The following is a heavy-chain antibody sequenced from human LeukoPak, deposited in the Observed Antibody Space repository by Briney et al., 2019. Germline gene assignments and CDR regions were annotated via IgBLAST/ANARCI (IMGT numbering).Heavy chain of an antibody. V-gene: IGHV4-59*08. D-gene: IGHD3-3*01. CDR2: ISDSGST. CDR3: ARQLEWP. Sequence: KPSETLSLTCTVSGGSISSYYWTWIRQPPGKGLEWIGYISDSGSTNYNPSLKSRVTISVDTSKNQFSLKLSSVTAADTAVYYCARQLEWPWGQGTLVTVSS. J-gene: IGHJ5*02. CDR1: GGSISSYY.